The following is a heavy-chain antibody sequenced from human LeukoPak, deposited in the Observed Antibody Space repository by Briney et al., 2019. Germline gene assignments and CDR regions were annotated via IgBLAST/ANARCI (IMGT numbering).Heavy chain of an antibody. J-gene: IGHJ4*02. CDR2: ISYEGSNK. V-gene: IGHV3-30*18. CDR3: AKDLFYYDKGGFDY. Sequence: PGGSLRLSCAASGFTFSSYGLQWVRQAPDKGLEGVAFISYEGSNKFYGASVKGRFTISRDNSKNTLYLQMNSLRTEDTAVYYCAKDLFYYDKGGFDYWGQGTLVTVSS. D-gene: IGHD3-22*01. CDR1: GFTFSSYG.